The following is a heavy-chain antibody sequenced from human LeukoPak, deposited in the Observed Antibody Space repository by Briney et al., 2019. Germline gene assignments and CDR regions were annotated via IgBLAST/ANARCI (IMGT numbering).Heavy chain of an antibody. CDR3: ARDHGDYVLGY. J-gene: IGHJ4*02. V-gene: IGHV4-34*01. D-gene: IGHD4-17*01. CDR2: INHSGDA. CDR1: GGSFSDHY. Sequence: PSETLSLTCAVYGGSFSDHYWSWIRQPPGKGLEWIGEINHSGDANYNPSLKSRVTISVDTSKNQFSLKLSSVTAADTAVYYCARDHGDYVLGYWGQGTLVTVSS.